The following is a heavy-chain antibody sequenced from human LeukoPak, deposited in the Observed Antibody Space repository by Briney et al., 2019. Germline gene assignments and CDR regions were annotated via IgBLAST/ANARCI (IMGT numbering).Heavy chain of an antibody. CDR1: GFTFSSYW. Sequence: GGSLRLSCAASGFTFSSYWMHWVRQAPGKGLVWVSRINSDGSSTSYADSVKGRFTISRDNAKNTLYLQMNSLRAEDTAVYYCARQYTTDSGWWIFDYWGQGTLVTVSS. CDR3: ARQYTTDSGWWIFDY. V-gene: IGHV3-74*01. CDR2: INSDGSST. D-gene: IGHD6-19*01. J-gene: IGHJ4*02.